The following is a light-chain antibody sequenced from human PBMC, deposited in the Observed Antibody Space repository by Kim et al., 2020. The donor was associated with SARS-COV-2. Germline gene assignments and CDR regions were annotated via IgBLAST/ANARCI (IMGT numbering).Light chain of an antibody. CDR2: YDS. J-gene: IGLJ2*01. Sequence: YELTQPPSVSVAPGKTARITCGGNNIGSKSVHWYQQKPGQAPVVVIYYDSDRPSGIPERFSDSNSGNTATLTISRVEAGDEADYYCQVWDSSSDHPVFG. CDR3: QVWDSSSDHPV. V-gene: IGLV3-21*04. CDR1: NIGSKS.